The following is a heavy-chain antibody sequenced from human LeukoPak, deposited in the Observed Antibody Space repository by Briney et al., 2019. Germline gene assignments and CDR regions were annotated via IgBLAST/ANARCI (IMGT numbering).Heavy chain of an antibody. D-gene: IGHD2-2*01. CDR2: ISYSGIT. CDR3: ARDSYCSTTSCHLDY. CDR1: GGSISGSSYF. V-gene: IGHV4-39*07. Sequence: SETLSLTCTVSGGSISGSSYFWGWIRQSPAKGLEWIGSISYSGITHYNPSFKSRVTMSVDTSRNQVSLNLDSVTAADTAVYYCARDSYCSTTSCHLDYWGQGILVTVSS. J-gene: IGHJ4*02.